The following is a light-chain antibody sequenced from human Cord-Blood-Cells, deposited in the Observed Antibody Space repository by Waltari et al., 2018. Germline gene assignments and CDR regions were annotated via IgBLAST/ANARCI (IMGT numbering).Light chain of an antibody. J-gene: IGKJ1*01. V-gene: IGKV1-39*01. Sequence: DIQMPLSPSSLSASVVDRVTITCRASQSISSYLNWYQHKPGKAPKLLIYAASSLQSGVPSRFSGSGSGTDFTLTISSLQPEDFATYDCQQSYSTPWTFGQGTKVEIK. CDR3: QQSYSTPWT. CDR2: AAS. CDR1: QSISSY.